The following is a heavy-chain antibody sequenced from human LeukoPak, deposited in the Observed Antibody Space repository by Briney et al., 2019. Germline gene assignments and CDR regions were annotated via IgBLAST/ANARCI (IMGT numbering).Heavy chain of an antibody. Sequence: ASVKVSCKASGYTFTGYYMHWVRQAPGQGLEWMGWINPNSGGTNYAQKFQGRVTMTRDTSISTAYMELSRLRSDDTAVYYCARPYCSSTSCCKSRAWWFDPWGQGTLVTVSS. J-gene: IGHJ5*02. V-gene: IGHV1-2*02. CDR3: ARPYCSSTSCCKSRAWWFDP. D-gene: IGHD2-2*01. CDR2: INPNSGGT. CDR1: GYTFTGYY.